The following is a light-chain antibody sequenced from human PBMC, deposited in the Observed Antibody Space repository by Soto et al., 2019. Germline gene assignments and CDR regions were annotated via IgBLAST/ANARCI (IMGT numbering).Light chain of an antibody. V-gene: IGLV2-14*01. J-gene: IGLJ3*02. CDR2: GVS. CDR1: KNDIGSSDY. Sequence: QSVLTQPASVSASPGQSITISCTGGKNDIGSSDYVSWYQQHPGKAPKLILYGVSNRPSGTSDRFSGSKSGNAACLTISGLRADDEADYYCSSSTSSNTLVFGGGTKVTVL. CDR3: SSSTSSNTLV.